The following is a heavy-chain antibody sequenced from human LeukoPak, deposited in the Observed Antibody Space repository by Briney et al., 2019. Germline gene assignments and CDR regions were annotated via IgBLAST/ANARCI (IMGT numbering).Heavy chain of an antibody. J-gene: IGHJ4*02. D-gene: IGHD2-2*01. CDR2: MNPNSGNT. V-gene: IGHV1-8*03. Sequence: ASVKVSCKASGGTFSSYAISWVRQATGQGLEWMGWMNPNSGNTGYAQKFQGRVTITRNTSISTAYMELSSLRSEDTAVYYCARDYCSSTSCPAYFDYWGQGTLVTVSS. CDR3: ARDYCSSTSCPAYFDY. CDR1: GGTFSSYA.